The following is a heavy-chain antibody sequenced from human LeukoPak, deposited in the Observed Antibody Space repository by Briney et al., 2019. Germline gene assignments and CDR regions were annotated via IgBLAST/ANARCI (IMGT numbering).Heavy chain of an antibody. Sequence: GASVKVSCKASGGTFSSYAISWVRQAPGQGLEWMGGIIPIFGTANYAQKFQGRVTITADESTSTAYMELSSLRSEDTAVYYCAREDCSSTSCSMDVWGQGTTVTVSS. J-gene: IGHJ6*02. CDR1: GGTFSSYA. V-gene: IGHV1-69*13. CDR2: IIPIFGTA. CDR3: AREDCSSTSCSMDV. D-gene: IGHD2-2*01.